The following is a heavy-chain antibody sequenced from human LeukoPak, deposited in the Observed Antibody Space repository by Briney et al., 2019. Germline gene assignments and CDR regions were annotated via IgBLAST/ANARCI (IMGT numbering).Heavy chain of an antibody. CDR3: ARGSWYYYDSSGYYFDY. Sequence: SETLSLTCTVSGGSISSSSYYWGWIRQPPGKGLEWIGSIYYSGSTYYNPSLKSRVTISVDTSKNQFSLKLSSVTAADTAVYYCARGSWYYYDSSGYYFDYWGRGTLVTVSS. V-gene: IGHV4-39*01. J-gene: IGHJ4*02. CDR1: GGSISSSSYY. CDR2: IYYSGST. D-gene: IGHD3-22*01.